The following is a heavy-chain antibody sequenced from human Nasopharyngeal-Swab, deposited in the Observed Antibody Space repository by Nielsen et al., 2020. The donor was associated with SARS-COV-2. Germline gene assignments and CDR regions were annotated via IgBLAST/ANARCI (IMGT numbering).Heavy chain of an antibody. CDR3: TTDFYFDY. CDR2: IGDKDHNYAT. J-gene: IGHJ4*02. V-gene: IGHV3-73*01. CDR1: GFVFRASA. Sequence: GGSLRLSCAALGFVFRASAMHWVRQASGKGLEWLGRIGDKDHNYATTYGASVKGRFTISRDDSKNMAFLQMDSLKTEDTALYYCTTDFYFDYWGQGTLVTVSS.